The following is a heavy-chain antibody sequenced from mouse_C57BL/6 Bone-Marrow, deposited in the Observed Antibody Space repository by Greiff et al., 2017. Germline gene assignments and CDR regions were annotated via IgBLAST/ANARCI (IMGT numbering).Heavy chain of an antibody. CDR1: GFNIKNTY. J-gene: IGHJ2*01. CDR3: ARGRGDGYPYY. V-gene: IGHV14-3*01. CDR2: IDPANGNT. D-gene: IGHD2-3*01. Sequence: VHVKQSVAELVRPGASVKLSCTASGFNIKNTYMHWLKQRPEQSLEWIGRIDPANGNTKYAPKFQGKATITADTSSNTAYLQLSSLTAEDTAIYYCARGRGDGYPYYWGQGTTLTVSS.